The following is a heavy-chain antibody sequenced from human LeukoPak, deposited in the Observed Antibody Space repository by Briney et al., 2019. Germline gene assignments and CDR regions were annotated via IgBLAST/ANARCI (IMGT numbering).Heavy chain of an antibody. D-gene: IGHD3-22*01. CDR3: AKRRSTGSGYFDF. CDR1: GSTFNNYA. V-gene: IGHV3-23*01. Sequence: GGSLRLSCTASGSTFNNYAMTWVRQAPGKGLEWVSAITGSGAYTNYADSVKGRFTISRDNSKNTIYMQMTSLRAEDTAIYYCAKRRSTGSGYFDFWGRGTLVTVSS. CDR2: ITGSGAYT. J-gene: IGHJ4*02.